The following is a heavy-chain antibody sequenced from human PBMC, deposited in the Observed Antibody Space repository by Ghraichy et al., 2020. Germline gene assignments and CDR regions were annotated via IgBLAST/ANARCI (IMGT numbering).Heavy chain of an antibody. J-gene: IGHJ4*02. CDR1: GFTFDDYT. CDR2: ISWDGGST. Sequence: GGSLRLSCAASGFTFDDYTMHWVRQAPGKGLEWVSLISWDGGSTYYADSVKGRFTISRDNSKNSLYLQMNSLRTEDTALYYCAKDTLSATVTGLPDYWGQGTLVTVSS. D-gene: IGHD4-17*01. V-gene: IGHV3-43*01. CDR3: AKDTLSATVTGLPDY.